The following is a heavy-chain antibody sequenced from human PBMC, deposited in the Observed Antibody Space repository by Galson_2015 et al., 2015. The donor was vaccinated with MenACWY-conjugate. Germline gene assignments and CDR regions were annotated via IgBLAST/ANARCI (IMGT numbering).Heavy chain of an antibody. CDR1: GGSISSYY. D-gene: IGHD2-15*01. Sequence: SETLSLTCTVYGGSISSYYLSWIRQPPGEGLEWIGYIYYSGTTKYNPTLKSRVTISADTSKTQFTLRLNSVTAADTAVYYCARRHCSSGSCFFDYWGQGSLVTVSS. V-gene: IGHV4-59*08. CDR3: ARRHCSSGSCFFDY. J-gene: IGHJ4*02. CDR2: IYYSGTT.